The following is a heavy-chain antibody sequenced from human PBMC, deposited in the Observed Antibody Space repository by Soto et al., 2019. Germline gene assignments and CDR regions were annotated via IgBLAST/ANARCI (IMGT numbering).Heavy chain of an antibody. D-gene: IGHD2-21*02. Sequence: PETLSLTCAVSGGSISSSNWWSWVRQPPGKGLEWFGEIYHSGSTNYNPSLKSRVTISVDKSKNQFSLKLSSVTAADTAVYYCSGLAYCGGDCYSGSAFDIWGQVTMVTVSS. CDR2: IYHSGST. V-gene: IGHV4-4*03. CDR1: GGSISSSNW. J-gene: IGHJ3*02. CDR3: SGLAYCGGDCYSGSAFDI.